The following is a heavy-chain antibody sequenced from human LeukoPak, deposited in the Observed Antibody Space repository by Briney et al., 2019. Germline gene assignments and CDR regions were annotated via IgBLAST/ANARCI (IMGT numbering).Heavy chain of an antibody. J-gene: IGHJ4*02. V-gene: IGHV3-48*03. CDR3: ARNQRGLKRDY. CDR1: GFICSDFE. Sequence: GGSLRLSCAVSGFICSDFEMNWVGQAPGKGLEWISYISITGDIIYYADSVKGRFTISRDNAKNSLYLQMNGLRAEDTAVYYCARNQRGLKRDYWGQGTLVTVSS. CDR2: ISITGDII.